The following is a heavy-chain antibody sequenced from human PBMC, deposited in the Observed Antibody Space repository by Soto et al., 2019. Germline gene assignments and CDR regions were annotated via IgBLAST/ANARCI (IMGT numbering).Heavy chain of an antibody. Sequence: ASVKVSCKVSGYTLTELSMHWVRQAPGKGLEWMGGFDPEDGETIYAQKFQGRVTMTEDTSTDTAYMELSSLRSEDTAVYYCATDLVAYYYDSSGFSKLGYGGQETLATFPS. CDR2: FDPEDGET. V-gene: IGHV1-24*01. D-gene: IGHD3-22*01. J-gene: IGHJ4*02. CDR3: ATDLVAYYYDSSGFSKLGY. CDR1: GYTLTELS.